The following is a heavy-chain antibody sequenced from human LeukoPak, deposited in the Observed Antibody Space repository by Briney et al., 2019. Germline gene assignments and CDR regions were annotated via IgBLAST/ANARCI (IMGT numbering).Heavy chain of an antibody. CDR2: ISSSGSTI. CDR3: ARNQYRITMVRGVDDAFDI. J-gene: IGHJ3*02. D-gene: IGHD3-10*01. Sequence: GGSLRLSCAASGFTFSSYGMSWIRQAPGKGLEWVSYISSSGSTIYYADSVKGRFTISRDNAKNSLYLQMNSLRAEDTAVYYCARNQYRITMVRGVDDAFDIWGQGTMVTVSS. CDR1: GFTFSSYG. V-gene: IGHV3-48*04.